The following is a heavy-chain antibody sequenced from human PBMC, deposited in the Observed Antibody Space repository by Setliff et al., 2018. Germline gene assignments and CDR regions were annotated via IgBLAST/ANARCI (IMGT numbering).Heavy chain of an antibody. V-gene: IGHV4-38-2*02. CDR1: GYSISSAYY. J-gene: IGHJ3*02. CDR2: IFHSGRS. D-gene: IGHD5-18*01. Sequence: SETLSLTCAVSGYSISSAYYWGWIRQTPGKGLEWIGSIFHSGRSYYNPSLKSRVAMSVDTSKSQFSLKLSSVTAADTAVYYCAKDVGDGYGVDAYASGGFDIWGQGTLVTVSS. CDR3: AKDVGDGYGVDAYASGGFDI.